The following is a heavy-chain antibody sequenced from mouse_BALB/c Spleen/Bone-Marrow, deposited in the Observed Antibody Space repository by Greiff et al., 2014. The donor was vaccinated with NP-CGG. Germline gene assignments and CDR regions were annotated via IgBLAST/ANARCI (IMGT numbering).Heavy chain of an antibody. D-gene: IGHD2-2*01. CDR1: GSSLTTYG. CDR3: ARKGYTGYFDV. CDR2: IWSGGGT. Sequence: VQLQQSGPGLVKPSQSLSITCTVSGSSLTTYGLHWVRQSPGKGLEWLGVIWSGGGTDYNAAFISRLIITKDNSKSQVFFKMNSLQTNDTAMYYCARKGYTGYFDVWGAGTTVTVSS. V-gene: IGHV2-2*02. J-gene: IGHJ1*01.